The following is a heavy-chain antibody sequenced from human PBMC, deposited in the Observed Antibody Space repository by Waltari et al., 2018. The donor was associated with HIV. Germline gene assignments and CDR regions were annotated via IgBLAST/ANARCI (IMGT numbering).Heavy chain of an antibody. V-gene: IGHV3-30*02. CDR1: GFTFSVNV. CDR2: IRYDGSYA. D-gene: IGHD3-10*01. Sequence: QVQLVESGGGVVQPGGSLRLSCVASGFTFSVNVLPWVRQAPGKGLEWVTFIRYDGSYASYLHSVKGRFTISRDSSKNTVYLQMNSLRLEDTAMYYCAKDLVTNVRGGAFDPWGQGTLVTVSS. J-gene: IGHJ5*02. CDR3: AKDLVTNVRGGAFDP.